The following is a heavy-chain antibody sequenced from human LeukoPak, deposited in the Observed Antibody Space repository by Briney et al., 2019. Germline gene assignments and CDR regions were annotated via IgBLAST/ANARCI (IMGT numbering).Heavy chain of an antibody. CDR3: TTCLLAYSFDY. D-gene: IGHD2-15*01. J-gene: IGHJ4*02. Sequence: GWSLRLSCAASEFTFNNAWMSWVRQAPGKGLEWVGRVKSKTNGGTTDYAAPVKGRFTISRDDSKNTLYRQMNSLKTEDTAVYYCTTCLLAYSFDYWGQGTLVTVSS. CDR1: EFTFNNAW. CDR2: VKSKTNGGTT. V-gene: IGHV3-15*01.